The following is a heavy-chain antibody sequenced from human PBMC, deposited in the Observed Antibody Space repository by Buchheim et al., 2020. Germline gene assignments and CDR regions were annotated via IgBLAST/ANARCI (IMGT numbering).Heavy chain of an antibody. J-gene: IGHJ6*02. CDR1: GFTFSSYA. CDR3: ARGDRYSYGYNYGMDV. V-gene: IGHV3-30*04. D-gene: IGHD5-18*01. Sequence: QVQLVESGGGVVQPGRSLRLSCAASGFTFSSYAMHWVRQAPGKGLEWVAAISYDGSNKYYADSVKGRFTISRDNSKNTLYLQMNSLRAEDTAVYYCARGDRYSYGYNYGMDVWGQGTT. CDR2: ISYDGSNK.